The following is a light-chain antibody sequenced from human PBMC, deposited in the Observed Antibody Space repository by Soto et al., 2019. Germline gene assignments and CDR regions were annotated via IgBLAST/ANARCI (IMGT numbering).Light chain of an antibody. CDR3: YSYAGSNNNV. Sequence: SALTQPPSASGSPGQSVTISCTGTSSDIGDYNYVSWYQQHPGRAPKVMIYEVSKRPSGVPDRFSGSKSGNTASLTVSGLQAEDEADYYCYSYAGSNNNVFGTGTKVTVL. J-gene: IGLJ1*01. V-gene: IGLV2-8*01. CDR1: SSDIGDYNY. CDR2: EVS.